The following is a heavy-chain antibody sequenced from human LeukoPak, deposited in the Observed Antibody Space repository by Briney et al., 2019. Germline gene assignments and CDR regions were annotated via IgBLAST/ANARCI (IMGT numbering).Heavy chain of an antibody. CDR3: ARDLHSSYGEFQH. D-gene: IGHD6-6*01. V-gene: IGHV3-30*04. CDR1: GFTFSSYA. CDR2: ISYDGSNK. J-gene: IGHJ1*01. Sequence: GGSLRLSCAASGFTFSSYAMHWVRQAPGKGLEWVAVISYDGSNKYYADSVKGRFTISRDNSKNTLYLQMNSLRAEDTAVYYCARDLHSSYGEFQHWGQGTLVTVSS.